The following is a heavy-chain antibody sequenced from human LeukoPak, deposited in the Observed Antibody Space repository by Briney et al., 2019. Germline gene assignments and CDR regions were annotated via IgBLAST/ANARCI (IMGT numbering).Heavy chain of an antibody. CDR3: ASDYYYGSGSYPRFEY. Sequence: PGKSLRLSCTASGISFSTYPLHWVRQAPGKGLEWVAVISTDGKETYYADSVKGRFVISRDNSKSTLSLQMNSLRPDDTAVYYCASDYYYGSGSYPRFEYWGQGTLVTVSS. D-gene: IGHD3-10*01. CDR2: ISTDGKET. CDR1: GISFSTYP. V-gene: IGHV3-30*09. J-gene: IGHJ4*02.